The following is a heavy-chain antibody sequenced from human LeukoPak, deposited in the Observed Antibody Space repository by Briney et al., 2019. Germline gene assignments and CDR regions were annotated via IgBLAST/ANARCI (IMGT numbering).Heavy chain of an antibody. V-gene: IGHV3-49*04. CDR2: IRSKAYGGTT. CDR3: TREAGWFGDSTGNY. CDR1: GFTFGDYA. D-gene: IGHD3-10*01. J-gene: IGHJ4*02. Sequence: GGSLRLSCTASGFTFGDYAMSWVRQAPGKGLEWVGFIRSKAYGGTTEYAASVKGRFTISRDDSKSIAYLQMNSLKTEDTAVYYCTREAGWFGDSTGNYWGQGTLVTVSS.